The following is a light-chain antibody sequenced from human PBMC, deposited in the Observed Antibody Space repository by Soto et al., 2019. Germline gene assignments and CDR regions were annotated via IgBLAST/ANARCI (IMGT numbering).Light chain of an antibody. CDR3: CAYSASSTLL. CDR1: SSDVGSYNL. V-gene: IGLV2-23*02. CDR2: EVT. Sequence: QSVLTQPASVSGSPGQSITISCTGTSSDVGSYNLVSWYQHHPGKAPKHMIYEVTQRPSGVSSRFSGSSSGNTASLTISGLRAEDEAHYYCCAYSASSTLLFGGGTKLTVL. J-gene: IGLJ2*01.